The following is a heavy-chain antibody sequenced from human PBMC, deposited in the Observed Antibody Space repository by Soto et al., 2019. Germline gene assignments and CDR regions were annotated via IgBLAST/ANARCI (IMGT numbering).Heavy chain of an antibody. V-gene: IGHV4-4*02. Sequence: KASETLSLTCAVSGGSISSSNWWSWVRQPPGRGLEWIGEIYHSGSTNYNPSLKSRVTISVDKSKNQFSLKLSSVTAADTAVYYCARVGPGGYSPYYFDYWGQGTLVTVSS. CDR2: IYHSGST. CDR3: ARVGPGGYSPYYFDY. D-gene: IGHD3-10*01. J-gene: IGHJ4*02. CDR1: GGSISSSNW.